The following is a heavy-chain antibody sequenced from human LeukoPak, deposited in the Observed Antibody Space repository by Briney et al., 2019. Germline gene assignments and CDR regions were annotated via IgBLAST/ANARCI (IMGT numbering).Heavy chain of an antibody. CDR3: AKDGQVGSTIMWYLDY. CDR1: GFTFDDYA. V-gene: IGHV3-43D*03. D-gene: IGHD1-26*01. Sequence: GGSLRLSCAASGFTFDDYAMHWVRQVPGKGLEWVSLISWDGGNTYYTDSVKGRFTISRDNSKNSLYLQMNSLRAEDTALYYCAKDGQVGSTIMWYLDYWGQGSLVTVSS. CDR2: ISWDGGNT. J-gene: IGHJ4*02.